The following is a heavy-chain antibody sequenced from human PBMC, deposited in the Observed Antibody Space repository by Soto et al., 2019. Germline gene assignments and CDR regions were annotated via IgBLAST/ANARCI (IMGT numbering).Heavy chain of an antibody. CDR3: ARGPPQADFDY. V-gene: IGHV3-66*01. CDR1: GFTVSSNY. Sequence: EVQLVESGGGLVQPGGSLRLSCAASGFTVSSNYMIWVRQAPGKGLEWVSVIYSGGSTYYADSVKGRFTISRDNSKNTLYLQMNSLRAEDTAVYYCARGPPQADFDYWGQGTLVTVSS. CDR2: IYSGGST. J-gene: IGHJ4*02.